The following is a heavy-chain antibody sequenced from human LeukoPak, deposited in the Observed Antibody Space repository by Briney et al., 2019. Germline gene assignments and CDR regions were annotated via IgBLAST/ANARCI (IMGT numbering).Heavy chain of an antibody. D-gene: IGHD4-17*01. CDR2: IYYSGST. J-gene: IGHJ4*02. CDR3: ARSTVTTWVGDFDY. CDR1: GGSISSSSYY. Sequence: SETLSLTCTVSGGSISSSSYYWGWVRQPPGKGLEWIGSIYYSGSTYYNPSLQSRVTISVDTSKNQFSLKLSSVTAADTAVYYCARSTVTTWVGDFDYWGQGTLVTVSS. V-gene: IGHV4-39*01.